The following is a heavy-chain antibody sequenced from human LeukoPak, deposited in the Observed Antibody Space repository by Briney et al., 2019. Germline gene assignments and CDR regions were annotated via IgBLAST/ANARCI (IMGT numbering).Heavy chain of an antibody. Sequence: AGTLSLSCSASGFTLSSHAMHWVRQAPGKALEYVSAISYNGSSTYYANSVKDRFTISRDNSKNTLYLQMSSLRPEDTAVFYCVRRTGNYFDYWGQGTVDTVSS. J-gene: IGHJ4*02. D-gene: IGHD3/OR15-3a*01. CDR1: GFTLSSHA. CDR2: ISYNGSST. V-gene: IGHV3-64D*09. CDR3: VRRTGNYFDY.